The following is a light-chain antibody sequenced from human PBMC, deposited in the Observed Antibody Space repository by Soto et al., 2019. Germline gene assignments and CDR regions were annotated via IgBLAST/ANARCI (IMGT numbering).Light chain of an antibody. J-gene: IGKJ1*01. Sequence: DIVMTQSPATLSVAPGERVTFSCRASQGVSRKLAWYQHKPGQAPRLLLSGASTGATGIPARFSGSGSGTEFTLTISSLQSEDCSVYYCQHYNNWPTFGQGTKVEIK. CDR2: GAS. V-gene: IGKV3-15*01. CDR3: QHYNNWPT. CDR1: QGVSRK.